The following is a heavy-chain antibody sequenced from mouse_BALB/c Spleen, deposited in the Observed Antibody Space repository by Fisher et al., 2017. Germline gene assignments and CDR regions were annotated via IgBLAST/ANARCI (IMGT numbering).Heavy chain of an antibody. Sequence: KFKGKATLTVDKSSSTAYMQLKSLTSEDSAVYYCARSGGNHWYFDVWGAGTTVTVSS. D-gene: IGHD2-1*01. V-gene: IGHV1-42*01. J-gene: IGHJ1*01. CDR3: ARSGGNHWYFDV.